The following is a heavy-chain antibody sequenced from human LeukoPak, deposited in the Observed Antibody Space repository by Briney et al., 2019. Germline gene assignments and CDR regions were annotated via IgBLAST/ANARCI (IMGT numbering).Heavy chain of an antibody. J-gene: IGHJ4*02. CDR2: IEQEGSEK. Sequence: GGSLRLSCAASGFTFSGYWMSWVRQAPGKGLEWVANIEQEGSEKNCVDSVKGRFTISRDNAKNSLYLQMNSLRAEDTAVYYCARRGRIFGVVIIGYFDYWGQGTLVTVSS. V-gene: IGHV3-7*05. CDR3: ARRGRIFGVVIIGYFDY. D-gene: IGHD3-3*01. CDR1: GFTFSGYW.